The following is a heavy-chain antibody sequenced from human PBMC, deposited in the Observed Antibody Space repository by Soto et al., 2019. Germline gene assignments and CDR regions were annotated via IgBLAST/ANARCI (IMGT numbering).Heavy chain of an antibody. J-gene: IGHJ6*03. CDR2: ISGSGGST. CDR3: PRVGYCSGGSCYPTYYYYYMDV. CDR1: GFTFSSYA. D-gene: IGHD2-15*01. Sequence: EVQLLESGGGLVQPGGSLRLSCAASGFTFSSYAMSWVRQAPGKGLEWVSAISGSGGSTYYADSVKGRFTISRDNSKNTLYLQMNSLRAEDTAVYYCPRVGYCSGGSCYPTYYYYYMDVWGKGTTVTVSS. V-gene: IGHV3-23*01.